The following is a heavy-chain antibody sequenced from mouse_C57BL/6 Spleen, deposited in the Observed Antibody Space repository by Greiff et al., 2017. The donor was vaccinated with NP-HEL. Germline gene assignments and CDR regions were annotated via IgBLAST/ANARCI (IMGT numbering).Heavy chain of an antibody. J-gene: IGHJ2*03. V-gene: IGHV5-4*01. CDR2: ISDGGSYT. CDR1: GFTFSSYS. CDR3: ARTEAGYFVY. Sequence: EVQLVESGGGLVKPGGSLKLSCAASGFTFSSYSMSWVRQTPEKRLEWVATISDGGSYTYYLDNVKGRFTISRDNAKNNLYLQISHLTSEDTAVCWCARTEAGYFVYWGRGTSLTVS.